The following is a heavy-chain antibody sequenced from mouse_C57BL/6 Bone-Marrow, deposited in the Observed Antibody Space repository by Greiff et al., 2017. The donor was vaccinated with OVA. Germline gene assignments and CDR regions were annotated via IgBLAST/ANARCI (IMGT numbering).Heavy chain of an antibody. CDR2: IHPNSGST. Sequence: QVQLKQPGAELVKPGASVKLSCKASGYTFTSYWMHWVKQRPGQGLEWIGMIHPNSGSTNYNEKFKSKATLTVDKSSSTAYMQLSSLTSEDSAVYYCASEGAITTVVEYYYAMDYWGQGTSVTVSS. V-gene: IGHV1-64*01. D-gene: IGHD1-1*01. J-gene: IGHJ4*01. CDR3: ASEGAITTVVEYYYAMDY. CDR1: GYTFTSYW.